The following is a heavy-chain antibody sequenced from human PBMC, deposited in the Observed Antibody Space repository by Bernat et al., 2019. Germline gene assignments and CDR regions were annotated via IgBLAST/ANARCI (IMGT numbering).Heavy chain of an antibody. CDR2: IWYDGSNK. D-gene: IGHD5-18*01. V-gene: IGHV3-33*01. J-gene: IGHJ4*02. CDR1: GFTFSSYG. Sequence: QVQLVESGGGVVQPGRSLRLSCAASGFTFSSYGMHWVRQAPGKGLEWVAVIWYDGSNKYYADSVKGRFTIPRDNSKNTLYLQMNSLRAEDTAVYYCARIRGYSYGQIDYWGQGTLVTVSS. CDR3: ARIRGYSYGQIDY.